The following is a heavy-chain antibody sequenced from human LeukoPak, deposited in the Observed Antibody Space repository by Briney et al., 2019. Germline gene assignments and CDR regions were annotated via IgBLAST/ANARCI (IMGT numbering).Heavy chain of an antibody. CDR3: ARDDGLSDWFDP. J-gene: IGHJ5*02. D-gene: IGHD6-25*01. CDR1: GGSLSTNY. V-gene: IGHV4-4*07. CDR2: IYISGST. Sequence: SETLSLTCSVSGGSLSTNYWRWIRQPAGKGLEWIGRIYISGSTNYNASLKRRVTMSVDTAKNQFSLKLRSVTAADTAVYYCARDDGLSDWFDPWGQGILVTVSS.